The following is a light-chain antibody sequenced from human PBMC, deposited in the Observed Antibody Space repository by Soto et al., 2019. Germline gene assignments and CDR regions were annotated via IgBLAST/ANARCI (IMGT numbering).Light chain of an antibody. CDR1: QGISNY. CDR2: AAS. Sequence: DIQMTQSPSSLSASVGDRVTITCRANQGISNYLAWYQQKPGKDPKLLIYAASTLQSGVSSRFSGSGSGTDFTLTISSLQPEDGATYCCQKHNSAPWTFGQGTKVEIK. J-gene: IGKJ1*01. CDR3: QKHNSAPWT. V-gene: IGKV1-27*01.